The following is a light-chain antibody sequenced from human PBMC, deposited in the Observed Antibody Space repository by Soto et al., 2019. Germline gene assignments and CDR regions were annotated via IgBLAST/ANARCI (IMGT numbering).Light chain of an antibody. V-gene: IGKV3-20*01. CDR3: KQYDSSPVT. CDR2: GAS. Sequence: EIVLTQSPGTLSLSPGERATLSCRASQSVSSSYLAWYQQKPGQAPRLLIYGASSRATGIPDRFSGSGSGTDFTLTISRLEPEDFAVYYCKQYDSSPVTFGPGTKVDIK. CDR1: QSVSSSY. J-gene: IGKJ3*01.